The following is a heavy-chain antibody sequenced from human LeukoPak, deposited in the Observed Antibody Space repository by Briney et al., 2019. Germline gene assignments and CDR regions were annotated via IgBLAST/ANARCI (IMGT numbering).Heavy chain of an antibody. D-gene: IGHD3-22*01. CDR2: IVVGSGNT. CDR3: AAAIYDSSGYYLWDY. J-gene: IGHJ4*02. Sequence: GASVKVSCKASGFTFTRSSMQWVRQARGQRLEWIGWIVVGSGNTNYAQKFQERVTITRDMSTSTAYMELSSLKFEDTAVYYCAAAIYDSSGYYLWDYWGQGTLVTVSS. V-gene: IGHV1-58*02. CDR1: GFTFTRSS.